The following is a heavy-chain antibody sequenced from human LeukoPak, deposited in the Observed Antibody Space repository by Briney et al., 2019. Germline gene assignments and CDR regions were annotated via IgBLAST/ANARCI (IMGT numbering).Heavy chain of an antibody. D-gene: IGHD5-12*01. CDR3: TTGLRPWFFDY. J-gene: IGHJ4*02. CDR2: IKSKTDGGTT. Sequence: GGSLRLSCAASGFTFSNAWMSWVRQAPGKGLEWVGRIKSKTDGGTTDYAAHVKGRFTISRDDSKNTLYLQMNSLKAEDTAVYYCTTGLRPWFFDYWGQGTLVTVSS. V-gene: IGHV3-15*01. CDR1: GFTFSNAW.